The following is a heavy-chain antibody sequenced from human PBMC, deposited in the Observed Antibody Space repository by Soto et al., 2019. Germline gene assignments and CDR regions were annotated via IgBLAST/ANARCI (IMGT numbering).Heavy chain of an antibody. CDR2: ISAYNGNT. CDR1: GYTFTSYG. D-gene: IGHD2-21*02. V-gene: IGHV1-18*04. CDR3: ARYLGGMDRYYDAFAI. J-gene: IGHJ3*02. Sequence: QVQLVQSGAEVKKPGASVKVSCKASGYTFTSYGISWVRQAPGHGHVWMGWISAYNGNTNYAQKLQGRVTMTTDTSTSTASMELRSLRSGATAVHYCARYLGGMDRYYDAFAIWGQGTMVTVSS.